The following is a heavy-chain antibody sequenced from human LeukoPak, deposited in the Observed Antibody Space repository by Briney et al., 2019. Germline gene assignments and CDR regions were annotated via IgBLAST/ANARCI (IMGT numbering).Heavy chain of an antibody. Sequence: GGSLRLSCAASGFTFSSYSMNWVRQAPGKGLEWVSSISSSSSYIYYADSVKGRFTISRDNAKNSLYLQMNSLRAEDTAMYYCARENSRGRFDYWGQGTLVTVSS. V-gene: IGHV3-21*01. D-gene: IGHD6-19*01. J-gene: IGHJ4*02. CDR1: GFTFSSYS. CDR3: ARENSRGRFDY. CDR2: ISSSSSYI.